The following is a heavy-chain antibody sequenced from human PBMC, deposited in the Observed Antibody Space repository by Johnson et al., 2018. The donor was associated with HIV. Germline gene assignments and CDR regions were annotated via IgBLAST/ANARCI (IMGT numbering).Heavy chain of an antibody. Sequence: VQLVESGGGLVQPGGSLRLSCAASGFTFSSYAMSWVRQAPGKGLEWVSVIYSGGSTYYADSVKGRFTISRDNSKNTLYLQMNSLRAEDTAVYYCARAGSSSDDAFDIWGQGTMVTVSS. D-gene: IGHD6-6*01. CDR1: GFTFSSYA. V-gene: IGHV3-66*01. CDR2: IYSGGST. CDR3: ARAGSSSDDAFDI. J-gene: IGHJ3*02.